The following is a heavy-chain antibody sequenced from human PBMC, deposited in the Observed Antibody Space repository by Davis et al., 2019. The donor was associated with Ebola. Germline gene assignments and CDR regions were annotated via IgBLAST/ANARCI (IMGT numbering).Heavy chain of an antibody. CDR1: GYTFTSHG. V-gene: IGHV1-18*01. CDR2: ISAYNGNT. D-gene: IGHD6-6*01. Sequence: ASVKVSCKASGYTFTSHGISWVRQAPGQGLEWMGWISAYNGNTNYAQKLQGRVTMTTDTSTSTAYMELRSLRSDDTAVYYCARDNGGSSPHYYYYYYGMDVWGQGTTVTASS. CDR3: ARDNGGSSPHYYYYYYGMDV. J-gene: IGHJ6*02.